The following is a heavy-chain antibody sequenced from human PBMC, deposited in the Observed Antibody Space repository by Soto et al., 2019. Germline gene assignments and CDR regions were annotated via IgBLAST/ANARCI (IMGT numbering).Heavy chain of an antibody. Sequence: QVQLVQSGAEVKKPGASVKVSCKASGYTFTTYYMHWVRQAPGQGLEWMGIINPSGSTSYAQKFQGRVTMTRETSTSTVYMELSSLRSEDTAVYYCARVYCSGGSCYSVDSWGQGTLVTVSS. D-gene: IGHD2-15*01. J-gene: IGHJ4*02. CDR2: INPSGST. CDR3: ARVYCSGGSCYSVDS. CDR1: GYTFTTYY. V-gene: IGHV1-46*03.